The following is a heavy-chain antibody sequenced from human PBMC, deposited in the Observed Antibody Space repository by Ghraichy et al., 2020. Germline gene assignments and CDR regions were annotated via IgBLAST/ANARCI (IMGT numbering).Heavy chain of an antibody. CDR3: ARAPARYGMDV. Sequence: GGSLRLSCAASGFTFSSYAMHWVRQAPGKGLEWVAVISYDGSNKYYADSVKGRFTISRDNSKNTLYLQMNSLRAEDTAVYYCARAPARYGMDVWGQGTTVTVSS. CDR2: ISYDGSNK. J-gene: IGHJ6*02. V-gene: IGHV3-30*04. CDR1: GFTFSSYA.